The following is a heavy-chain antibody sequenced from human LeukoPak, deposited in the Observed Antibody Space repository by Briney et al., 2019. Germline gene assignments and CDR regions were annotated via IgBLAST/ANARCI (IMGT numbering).Heavy chain of an antibody. CDR1: GFTFSSYS. CDR2: ISSSSSYI. J-gene: IGHJ4*02. Sequence: PGGSLGLSCAASGFTFSSYSMSWVRQAPGKGLEWVSSISSSSSYIYYADSVKGRFTISRDNAKNSLYLQMNSLRAEDTAVYYCVCDGDGYKNLDYWGQGTLVTVSS. CDR3: VCDGDGYKNLDY. V-gene: IGHV3-21*01. D-gene: IGHD5-24*01.